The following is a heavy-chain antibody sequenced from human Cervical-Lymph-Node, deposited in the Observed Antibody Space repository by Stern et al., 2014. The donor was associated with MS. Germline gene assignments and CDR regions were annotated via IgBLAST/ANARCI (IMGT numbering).Heavy chain of an antibody. CDR2: VIQIFGTV. CDR1: GGTLSNYA. J-gene: IGHJ5*02. Sequence: QLVQSGAEVKKPGSSVKVSCKASGGTLSNYAISWVRQAPGQGLEWMGGVIQIFGTVNYAQKFQGRVTITADESTSTAYMELSSLRSEDTAVYYCARGPRSQSGGSSWFDPWGQGTLVTVSS. CDR3: ARGPRSQSGGSSWFDP. D-gene: IGHD1-26*01. V-gene: IGHV1-69*01.